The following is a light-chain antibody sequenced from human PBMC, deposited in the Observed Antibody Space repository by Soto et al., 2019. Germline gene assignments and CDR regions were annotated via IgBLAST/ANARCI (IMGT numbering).Light chain of an antibody. CDR1: QSIHTS. Sequence: EIVLTQSPATLSLSPGERATLSCRASQSIHTSLAWYQQKPGQPPRLVVYDSTLRANGVPDRFSGSGSGTDFTLTISRLEPEDFAVYYCQQYGSSPWTFGQGTKVDIK. J-gene: IGKJ1*01. V-gene: IGKV3-20*01. CDR3: QQYGSSPWT. CDR2: DST.